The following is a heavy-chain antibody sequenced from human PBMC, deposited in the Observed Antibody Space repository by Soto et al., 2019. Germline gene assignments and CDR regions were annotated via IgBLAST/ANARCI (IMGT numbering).Heavy chain of an antibody. CDR1: GFTFSSYS. V-gene: IGHV3-48*02. CDR3: ARVYYYDSSGYPYFDY. CDR2: ISSSSSTI. J-gene: IGHJ4*02. Sequence: GGSLILSCAASGFTFSSYSMNWVRQAPGKGLEWVSYISSSSSTIYYADSVKGRFTISRDNAKNSLYLQMNSLRDEDTAVYYCARVYYYDSSGYPYFDYWGQGTMVTVSS. D-gene: IGHD3-22*01.